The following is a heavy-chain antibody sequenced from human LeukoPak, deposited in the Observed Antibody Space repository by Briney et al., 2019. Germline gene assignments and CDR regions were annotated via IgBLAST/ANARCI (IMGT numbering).Heavy chain of an antibody. CDR3: AGSEYYGSGSYQYYYYGMDV. CDR1: GYTFTSYY. V-gene: IGHV1-46*01. CDR2: INPSGGST. J-gene: IGHJ6*02. Sequence: GASVKVSCKASGYTFTSYYMHWVRQAPGQGLEWMGIINPSGGSTSYAQKFQGRVTMTRDTSTSTVYMELSSLRSEDTAVYYCAGSEYYGSGSYQYYYYGMDVWGQGTTVTVSS. D-gene: IGHD3-10*01.